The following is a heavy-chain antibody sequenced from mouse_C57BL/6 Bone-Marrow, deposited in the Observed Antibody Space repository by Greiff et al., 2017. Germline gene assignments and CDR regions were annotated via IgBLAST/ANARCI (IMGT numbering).Heavy chain of an antibody. CDR1: GFTFSDYY. CDR2: INYDGSST. D-gene: IGHD1-1*01. J-gene: IGHJ2*01. CDR3: AREGFITTALDY. V-gene: IGHV5-16*01. Sequence: DVKLVESEGGLVQPGSSMKLSCTASGFTFSDYYMAWVRQVPEKGLEWVANINYDGSSTYYLDSLKSRFIISRDNAKNILYLQMSSLKSEDTATYYCAREGFITTALDYWGQGTTLTVSS.